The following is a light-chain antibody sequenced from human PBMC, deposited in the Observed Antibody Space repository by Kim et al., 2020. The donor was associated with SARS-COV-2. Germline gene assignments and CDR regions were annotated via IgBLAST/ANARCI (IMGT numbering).Light chain of an antibody. CDR3: QVWDGSSDRV. V-gene: IGLV3-21*04. Sequence: SYELTQPPSVSVVPGKTARITCGGNNIGSESVHWYQQKPGQAPVLVMYDDSDRPSGIPERFSGSNSGNTATLTISRVEAGDEADYYCQVWDGSSDRVFGGGTKLTVL. CDR2: DDS. J-gene: IGLJ3*02. CDR1: NIGSES.